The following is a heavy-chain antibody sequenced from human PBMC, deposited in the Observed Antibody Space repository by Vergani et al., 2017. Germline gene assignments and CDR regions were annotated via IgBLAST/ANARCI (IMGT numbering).Heavy chain of an antibody. CDR2: ISWNSGSI. CDR3: AKGRSSYASYYMXV. V-gene: IGHV3-9*01. D-gene: IGHD2-2*01. J-gene: IGHJ6*03. Sequence: EVQLVESGGGLVQPGRSLRLSCAASGFTFDDYAMHWVRQAPGKGLEWVSGISWNSGSIGYADSVKGRFTISRDNAKNSLYLQMNSLRAEDTALYYCAKGRSSYASYYMXVWGKGP. CDR1: GFTFDDYA.